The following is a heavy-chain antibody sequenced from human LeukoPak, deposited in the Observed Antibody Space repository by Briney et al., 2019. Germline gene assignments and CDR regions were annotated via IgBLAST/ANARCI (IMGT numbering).Heavy chain of an antibody. CDR1: GDSVSSNGVA. D-gene: IGHD5/OR15-5a*01. CDR2: TYYRSKWYN. Sequence: SGPGLVKPSQTLSLTCAISGDSVSSNGVAWNWIRQSPSRGLEWLGGTYYRSKWYNDYAVSVKSRISINADTSKNEFSLQLNSVTPEDTAVYYCARGSSRALDYWGQGTLVTVSS. CDR3: ARGSSRALDY. V-gene: IGHV6-1*01. J-gene: IGHJ4*02.